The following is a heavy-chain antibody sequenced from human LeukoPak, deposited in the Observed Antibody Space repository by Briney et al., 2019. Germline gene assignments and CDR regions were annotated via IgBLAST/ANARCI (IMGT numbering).Heavy chain of an antibody. J-gene: IGHJ6*03. CDR3: ARGAVPDYYYYMDV. Sequence: ASVKVSCKASGYTFTDYFMHWVRQAPGQGLEWMGWINPNSGGTNYAQKVQGRVTMTRDTSISTAYMELRSLRSDDTAVYYCARGAVPDYYYYMDVWGKGTTVTVSS. CDR2: INPNSGGT. V-gene: IGHV1-2*02. CDR1: GYTFTDYF. D-gene: IGHD2-2*01.